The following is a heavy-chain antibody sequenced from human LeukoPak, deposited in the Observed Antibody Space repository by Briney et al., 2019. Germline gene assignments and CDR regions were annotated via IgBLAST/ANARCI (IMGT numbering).Heavy chain of an antibody. D-gene: IGHD3-3*01. CDR2: IYYSGST. CDR1: GGSISSYY. Sequence: PSETLSLTCTVSGGSISSYYWSWIRQPPGKGREWIGYIYYSGSTNYNPSLKSRVTISVDTSKNQFSLKLSSVTAADTAVYYCARVRDYDFWSGPDAYYFDYWGQGTLVTVSS. V-gene: IGHV4-59*01. J-gene: IGHJ4*02. CDR3: ARVRDYDFWSGPDAYYFDY.